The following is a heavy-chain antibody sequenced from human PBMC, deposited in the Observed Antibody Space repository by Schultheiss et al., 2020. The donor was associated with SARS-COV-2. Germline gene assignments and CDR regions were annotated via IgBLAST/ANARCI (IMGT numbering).Heavy chain of an antibody. Sequence: GESLKISCAASGFTFSSYAMHWVRQAPGKGLEWVAVISYDGSNKYYADSVKGRFTISRDNSKNTLYLQMNSLRAEDTAVYYCATEMATTSYYFDYWGQGTLVTVSS. CDR2: ISYDGSNK. CDR3: ATEMATTSYYFDY. D-gene: IGHD5-24*01. V-gene: IGHV3-30*07. CDR1: GFTFSSYA. J-gene: IGHJ4*02.